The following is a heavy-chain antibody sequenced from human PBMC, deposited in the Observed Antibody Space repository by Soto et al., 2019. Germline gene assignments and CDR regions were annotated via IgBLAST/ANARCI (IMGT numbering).Heavy chain of an antibody. CDR2: ISGSGGST. CDR1: GFTFSSYA. Sequence: PGGSVRLSCAASGFTFSSYAMSWVRQAPGKGLEWVSAISGSGGSTYYADSVKGRFTISRDNSKNTLYLQMNSLRAEDTAVYYCAKPTSGGVTTVTYFDYWGQGTLVTVSS. V-gene: IGHV3-23*01. D-gene: IGHD4-17*01. CDR3: AKPTSGGVTTVTYFDY. J-gene: IGHJ4*02.